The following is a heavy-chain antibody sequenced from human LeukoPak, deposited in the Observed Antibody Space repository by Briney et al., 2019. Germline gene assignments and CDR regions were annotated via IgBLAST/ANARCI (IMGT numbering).Heavy chain of an antibody. CDR3: AKDTAGLLWFGEPYFDY. J-gene: IGHJ4*02. V-gene: IGHV3-23*01. D-gene: IGHD3-10*01. CDR2: ISGSGGST. CDR1: GFTFSSCA. Sequence: RGSLRLSCGASGFTFSSCAMSWVRQAPGKGLEWVSAISGSGGSTYYADSVKGRFTISRDNSKNTLYLQTNSLRAEDTAVYYCAKDTAGLLWFGEPYFDYWGQGTLVTVSS.